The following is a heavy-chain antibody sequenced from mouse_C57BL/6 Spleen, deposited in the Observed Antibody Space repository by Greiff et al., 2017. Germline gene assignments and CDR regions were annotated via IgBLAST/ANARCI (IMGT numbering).Heavy chain of an antibody. D-gene: IGHD2-3*01. CDR1: GYTFTSYW. CDR3: ARGWLLRGDY. Sequence: VQRVESGTELVKPGASVKLSCKASGYTFTSYWMHWVKQRPGQGLEWIGNINPSNGGTNYNEKFKSKATLTVDKSSSTAYMQLSSLTSEDSAVYYCARGWLLRGDYWGQGTSVTVSS. J-gene: IGHJ4*01. V-gene: IGHV1-53*01. CDR2: INPSNGGT.